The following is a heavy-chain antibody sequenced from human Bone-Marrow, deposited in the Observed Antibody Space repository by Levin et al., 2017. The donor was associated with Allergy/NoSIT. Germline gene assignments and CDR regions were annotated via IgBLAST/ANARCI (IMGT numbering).Heavy chain of an antibody. CDR3: SRDTFGRFDF. J-gene: IGHJ4*02. CDR1: GFSVSSYW. V-gene: IGHV3-74*01. CDR2: INIDETRT. Sequence: GGSLRLSCAASGFSVSSYWMHWVRQVPGKGLAWVARINIDETRTDYVDSVKGRFTIFRDNAKNTLFLQMNSLRVEDTAVYYCSRDTFGRFDFWGQGTLVTVSS. D-gene: IGHD2/OR15-2a*01.